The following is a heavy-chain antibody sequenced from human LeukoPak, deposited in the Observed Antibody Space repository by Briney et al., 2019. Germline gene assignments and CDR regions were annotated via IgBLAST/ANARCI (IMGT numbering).Heavy chain of an antibody. D-gene: IGHD3-22*01. V-gene: IGHV3-21*01. CDR1: GFTFSSYS. Sequence: KAGGSLRLSCAASGFTFSSYSMNWVRQAPGKGLEWVSSISSSSSYIYYADSVKGRFTISRDNAKNSLYLQMNSLRAEDTAVYYCARDWDNYDSSFDYWGQGTLVTVSS. CDR3: ARDWDNYDSSFDY. CDR2: ISSSSSYI. J-gene: IGHJ4*02.